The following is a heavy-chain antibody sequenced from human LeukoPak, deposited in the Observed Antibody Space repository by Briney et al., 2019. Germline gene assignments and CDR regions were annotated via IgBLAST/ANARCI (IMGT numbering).Heavy chain of an antibody. CDR3: ATGQFGEFLFDY. CDR1: GGSISSYY. Sequence: SETLSLTCTVSGGSISSYYWSWLRQPPGKGLEWIGYIYYSGSTNYNPSLKSRVTISVDTSKNQFSLKLSSVTPADTAVYYCATGQFGEFLFDYWGQGTLVTVSS. V-gene: IGHV4-59*01. CDR2: IYYSGST. D-gene: IGHD3-10*01. J-gene: IGHJ4*02.